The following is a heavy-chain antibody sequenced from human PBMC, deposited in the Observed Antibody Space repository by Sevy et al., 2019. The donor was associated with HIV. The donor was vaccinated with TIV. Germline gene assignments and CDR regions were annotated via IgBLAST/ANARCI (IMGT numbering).Heavy chain of an antibody. J-gene: IGHJ6*02. D-gene: IGHD2-2*01. CDR1: EFIFSDYA. V-gene: IGHV3-23*01. CDR2: INGKGRST. CDR3: AKTINSGGGAVPAANYYYYGMDV. Sequence: GGSLRLSCAASEFIFSDYAMNWVRQTPGKGLEWVSSINGKGRSTHYADSVEGRFTISRDNSKNTLYLQMNNLRAEDTAVYYCAKTINSGGGAVPAANYYYYGMDVWGQGTTVTVSS.